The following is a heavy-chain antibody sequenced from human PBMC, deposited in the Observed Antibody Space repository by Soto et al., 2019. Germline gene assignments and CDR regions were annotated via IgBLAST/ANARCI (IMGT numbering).Heavy chain of an antibody. CDR2: IYYSGST. CDR1: GGSISSYY. Sequence: SETLSLTCTVSGGSISSYYWSWIRQPPGKGLEWIGYIYYSGSTNYNPSLKSRVTISVDTSKNQFSLKLSSVTAADTAVYYCAGGDSSSLDYWGQGTLVTVSS. CDR3: AGGDSSSLDY. J-gene: IGHJ4*02. V-gene: IGHV4-59*01. D-gene: IGHD6-13*01.